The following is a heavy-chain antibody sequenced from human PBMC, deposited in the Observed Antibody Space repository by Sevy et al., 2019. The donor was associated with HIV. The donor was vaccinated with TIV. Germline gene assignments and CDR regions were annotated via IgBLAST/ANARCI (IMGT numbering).Heavy chain of an antibody. J-gene: IGHJ5*02. CDR3: ARAPPIVVVPAAPSWFDP. Sequence: SETLSHTCAVYGGSFSGYYWNWIRQPPGKGLEWIGEINHSGSTNYNPSLKSRVTISVDTSKNQFSLKLSSVTAADTAVYYCARAPPIVVVPAAPSWFDPWGQGTLVTVSS. CDR2: INHSGST. CDR1: GGSFSGYY. D-gene: IGHD2-2*01. V-gene: IGHV4-34*01.